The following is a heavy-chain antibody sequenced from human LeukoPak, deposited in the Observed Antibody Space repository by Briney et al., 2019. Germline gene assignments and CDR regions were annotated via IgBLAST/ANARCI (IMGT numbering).Heavy chain of an antibody. V-gene: IGHV3-48*01. CDR1: GFTFSSYS. CDR3: AKDVGPKEQLVRGGFDY. D-gene: IGHD6-6*01. CDR2: ISSSSSTI. J-gene: IGHJ4*02. Sequence: QTGGSLRLSCAASGFTFSSYSMNWVRQAPGKGLEWVSYISSSSSTIYYADSVKGRFTISRDNAKNSLYLQMNSLRAEDTAVYYCAKDVGPKEQLVRGGFDYWGQGTLVTVSS.